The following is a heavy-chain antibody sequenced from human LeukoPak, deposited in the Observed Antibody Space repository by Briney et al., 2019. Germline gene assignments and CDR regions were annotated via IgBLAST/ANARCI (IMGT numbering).Heavy chain of an antibody. CDR1: GFTFDDYA. CDR3: AKEYCSGGSCYRGAFDI. V-gene: IGHV3-9*03. D-gene: IGHD2-15*01. J-gene: IGHJ3*02. Sequence: GGSLRLSCAASGFTFDDYAMHWVRQAPGKGLEWVSGISWNSGSIGYADSVKGRFTISRDNAKNSLYLQMNSLRAEDMALCYCAKEYCSGGSCYRGAFDIWGQGTMVTVSS. CDR2: ISWNSGSI.